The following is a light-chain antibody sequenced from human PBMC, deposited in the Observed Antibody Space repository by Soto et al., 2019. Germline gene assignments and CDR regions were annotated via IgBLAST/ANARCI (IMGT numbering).Light chain of an antibody. CDR3: QQYDNLPT. Sequence: IQMTQSPSSLSASVGNIFTITCRAIHDINNYLSWYQQKPGKAPKLLIYDASNLERGVPSRFSGSGYGTDFTFTISSLQPEDIATYYCQQYDNLPTFGGGTKVDIK. CDR1: HDINNY. V-gene: IGKV1-33*01. CDR2: DAS. J-gene: IGKJ4*01.